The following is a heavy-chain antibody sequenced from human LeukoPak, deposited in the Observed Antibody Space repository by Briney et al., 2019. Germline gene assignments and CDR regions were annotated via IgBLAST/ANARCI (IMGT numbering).Heavy chain of an antibody. Sequence: SETLSLTCTVSGGSISSSSYYWGWIRQPPGKGLEWIGSIYYSGSTYYNPSLKSRVTISVDTSKNQFSLKLSSVTAADTAVYYCARLLYYYGSGPFDYWGQGTLVTVSS. D-gene: IGHD3-10*01. V-gene: IGHV4-39*01. CDR1: GGSISSSSYY. J-gene: IGHJ4*02. CDR2: IYYSGST. CDR3: ARLLYYYGSGPFDY.